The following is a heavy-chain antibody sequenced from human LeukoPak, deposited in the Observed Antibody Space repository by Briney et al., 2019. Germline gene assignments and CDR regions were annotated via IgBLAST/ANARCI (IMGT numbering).Heavy chain of an antibody. CDR2: IWYDGSNK. CDR3: ARDYYDSSGYYYAVHPVGLDY. Sequence: HPGRSLRLSCAASGFTFDDYAMHWVRQAPGKGLEWVAVIWYDGSNKYYADSVKGRFTISRDNSKNTLYLQMNSLRAEDTAVYYCARDYYDSSGYYYAVHPVGLDYWGQGTLVTVSS. J-gene: IGHJ4*02. V-gene: IGHV3-33*08. CDR1: GFTFDDYA. D-gene: IGHD3-22*01.